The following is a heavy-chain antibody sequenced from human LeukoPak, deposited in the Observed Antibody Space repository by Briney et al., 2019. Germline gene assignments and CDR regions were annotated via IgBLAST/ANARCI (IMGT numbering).Heavy chain of an antibody. Sequence: ASETLSLTCTVSGGSISSSSYYWGWIRQPPGKGLEWIGSIYYSGSTYYNPSLKSRVTISVDTSKNQFSLKLSSVTAADTAVYYCARLGRLGSGYFSRQKQGPKYYFDYWGQGTLVTVSS. D-gene: IGHD3-22*01. CDR3: ARLGRLGSGYFSRQKQGPKYYFDY. J-gene: IGHJ4*02. CDR1: GGSISSSSYY. V-gene: IGHV4-39*01. CDR2: IYYSGST.